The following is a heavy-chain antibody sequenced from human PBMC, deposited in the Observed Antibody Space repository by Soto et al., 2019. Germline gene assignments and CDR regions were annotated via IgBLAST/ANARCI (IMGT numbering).Heavy chain of an antibody. D-gene: IGHD5-12*01. CDR3: AKDKGSGYDPYFFYGMDV. V-gene: IGHV3-23*01. J-gene: IGHJ6*02. Sequence: GGSLRLSCAASGFTFSRYAMSRVRQAPGKGLEWVSAISGSGGSTYYADSVKGRFTISRDNSTNTLYLQMTSLRAEDTAVYYCAKDKGSGYDPYFFYGMDVLYQGATVTVSS. CDR1: GFTFSRYA. CDR2: ISGSGGST.